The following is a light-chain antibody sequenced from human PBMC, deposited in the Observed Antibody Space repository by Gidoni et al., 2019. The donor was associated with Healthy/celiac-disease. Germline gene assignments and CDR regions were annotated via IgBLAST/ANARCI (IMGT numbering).Light chain of an antibody. CDR3: QQYGSSLLT. CDR1: QSVSSSY. V-gene: IGKV3-20*01. CDR2: GAA. Sequence: ELVLTQSPGTLSLSPGERATLSSRASQSVSSSYLAWYPQKPGQAPRLLIYGAASRATGIPDRFSGSGSGTDFTLTISRLEPEDFAVYYCQQYGSSLLTFGGGTKVEIK. J-gene: IGKJ4*01.